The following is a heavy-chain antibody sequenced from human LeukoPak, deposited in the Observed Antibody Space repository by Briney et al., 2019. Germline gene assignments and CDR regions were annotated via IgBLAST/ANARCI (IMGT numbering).Heavy chain of an antibody. CDR2: ISGSGGST. V-gene: IGHV3-23*01. J-gene: IGHJ4*02. CDR1: GFTFSSYG. Sequence: GGSLRLSCAASGFTFSSYGMSWVRQAPGKGLEWVSAISGSGGSTYYADSVKGRFTISRDNSKNTLYLQMNSLRAEDTAVYYCANDDIAVAGTLLGGKGTLVTVSS. CDR3: ANDDIAVAGTLL. D-gene: IGHD6-19*01.